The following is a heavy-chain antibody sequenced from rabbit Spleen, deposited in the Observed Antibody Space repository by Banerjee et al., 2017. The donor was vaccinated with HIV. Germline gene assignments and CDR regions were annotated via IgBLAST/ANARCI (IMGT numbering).Heavy chain of an antibody. CDR1: GIDFSSNYY. CDR2: IDSGSSGFT. CDR3: ARDSGSSFSSYGMDL. Sequence: QSLEESGGDLVKPGASLTLTCTASGIDFSSNYYMCWVRQAPGKGLEWIACIDSGSSGFTYFASWAKGRFTISKTSSTTVTLQMTSLTAADTATYFCARDSGSSFSSYGMDLWGPGTLVTVS. D-gene: IGHD8-1*01. J-gene: IGHJ6*01. V-gene: IGHV1S40*01.